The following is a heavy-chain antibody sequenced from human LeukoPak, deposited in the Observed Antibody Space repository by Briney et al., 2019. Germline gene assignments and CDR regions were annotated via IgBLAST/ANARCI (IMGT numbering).Heavy chain of an antibody. CDR1: GYTFTSYD. CDR2: INPNSGGT. V-gene: IGHV1-2*02. Sequence: ASVKVSCKASGYTFTSYDINWVRQATGQGLEWMGWINPNSGGTNYAQKFQGRVTMTRDTSISTAYMELSRLRSDDTAVYYCARKGPVSMQMGATTGWFDPWGQGTLVTVSS. J-gene: IGHJ5*02. D-gene: IGHD1-26*01. CDR3: ARKGPVSMQMGATTGWFDP.